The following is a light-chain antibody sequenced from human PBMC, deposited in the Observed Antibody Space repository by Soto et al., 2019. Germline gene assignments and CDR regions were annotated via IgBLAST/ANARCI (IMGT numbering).Light chain of an antibody. J-gene: IGLJ1*01. CDR2: GNS. Sequence: QSVLTQPPSVSGAPGQRVTISCTGSSSNIGACYDVHWYQQLPGTAPKLLIYGNSNRPSGVPDRFSGSKSVTSASLAITGLQAEHDGDYYCHPYASSLSGYVCGTGTMSPS. V-gene: IGLV1-40*01. CDR1: SSNIGACYD. CDR3: HPYASSLSGYV.